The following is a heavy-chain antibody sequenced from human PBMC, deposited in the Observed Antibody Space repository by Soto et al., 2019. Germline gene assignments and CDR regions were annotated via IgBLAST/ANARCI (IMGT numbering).Heavy chain of an antibody. CDR3: ARSETAGSFDI. CDR1: GFTFSSYS. V-gene: IGHV3-21*02. D-gene: IGHD2-21*02. CDR2: ISSGSSYI. J-gene: IGHJ3*02. Sequence: EVQLVESGGGLVKPGGSLRLSCAASGFTFSSYSMNWVRQAPGKGLEWVSSISSGSSYIYYADSVKGRFTISRDNAKNSLYLQMNSLRAEDTAVYYCARSETAGSFDIWGQGTMVTVSS.